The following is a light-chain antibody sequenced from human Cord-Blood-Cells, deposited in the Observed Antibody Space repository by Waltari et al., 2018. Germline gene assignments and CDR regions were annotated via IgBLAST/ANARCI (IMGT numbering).Light chain of an antibody. J-gene: IGKJ4*01. Sequence: DIQMTQSPSSLSASVGDRVTITCQANQDISNYLNWYQQKPGKAPKLLIYDASNLETGVPSRFSGSGSGTDFTFTISSLQPEDIASYYCQQYDNRPQLTFGGGTKVEIK. CDR2: DAS. V-gene: IGKV1-33*01. CDR1: QDISNY. CDR3: QQYDNRPQLT.